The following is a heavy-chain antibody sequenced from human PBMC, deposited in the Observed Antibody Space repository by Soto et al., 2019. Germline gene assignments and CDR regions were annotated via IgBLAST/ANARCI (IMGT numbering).Heavy chain of an antibody. CDR3: ARGGYYDSSGPRRWFDP. CDR1: GYTFTSYY. V-gene: IGHV1-46*01. D-gene: IGHD3-22*01. J-gene: IGHJ5*02. Sequence: GASVKVSCKASGYTFTSYYMHWVRQAPGQGLEWMGIINPSGGSTSYAQKFQGRVTMTRDTSTSTVYMELSSLRSEDTAVYYCARGGYYDSSGPRRWFDPWGQGTLVTVSS. CDR2: INPSGGST.